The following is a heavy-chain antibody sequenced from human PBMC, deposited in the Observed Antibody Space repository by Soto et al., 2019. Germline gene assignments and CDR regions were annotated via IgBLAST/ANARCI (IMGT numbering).Heavy chain of an antibody. CDR2: ISGSGVIT. V-gene: IGHV3-23*01. Sequence: GVSLRLSCAASGFTFSSHAINWVRQAPGKGLEWVSVISGSGVITYYADSVKGRFTISRDNSRNTLYLQMDSLRAEDTAVYYCAKGRSGSFYAMDVWGQGTTVTVSS. D-gene: IGHD1-26*01. J-gene: IGHJ6*02. CDR1: GFTFSSHA. CDR3: AKGRSGSFYAMDV.